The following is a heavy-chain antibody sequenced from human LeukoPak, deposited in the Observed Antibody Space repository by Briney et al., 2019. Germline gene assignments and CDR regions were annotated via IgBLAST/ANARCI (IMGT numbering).Heavy chain of an antibody. Sequence: GRSLRLSCAASGFTFDDYAMHWVRQAPGKGLEWVSGISWNSGSIGYADSVKGRFTISRDNAKNTLYLQMNSLRAEDTAVYYCARSWEHGDYWGQGTLVTVSS. D-gene: IGHD1-26*01. CDR1: GFTFDDYA. V-gene: IGHV3-9*01. CDR3: ARSWEHGDY. J-gene: IGHJ4*02. CDR2: ISWNSGSI.